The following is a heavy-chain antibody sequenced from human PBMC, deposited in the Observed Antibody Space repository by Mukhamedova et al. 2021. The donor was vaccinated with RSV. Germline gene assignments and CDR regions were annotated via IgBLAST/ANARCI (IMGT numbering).Heavy chain of an antibody. D-gene: IGHD6-13*01. CDR2: ISWNSGSI. V-gene: IGHV3-9*01. J-gene: IGHJ3*02. CDR3: AKDLVAGHDAFDI. Sequence: GISWNSGSIGYADSVKGRFTISRDNAKNSLYLQMNSLRAEDTALYYCAKDLVAGHDAFDIWGQGTMVTVSS.